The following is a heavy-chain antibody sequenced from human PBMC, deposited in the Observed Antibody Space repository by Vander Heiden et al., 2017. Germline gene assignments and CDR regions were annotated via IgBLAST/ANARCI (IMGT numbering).Heavy chain of an antibody. CDR2: ISSSSSYI. D-gene: IGHD6-19*01. CDR3: ARVKAFIAVAAFDI. J-gene: IGHJ3*02. Sequence: EVQLVESGGGLVKPGGSLRLSCAASGVTFGSYSMNWVRQAPGKGLEWVSSISSSSSYIYYADSVKGRFTISRDNAKNSLYLQMNSLRAEDTAVYYCARVKAFIAVAAFDIWGQGTMVTVSS. CDR1: GVTFGSYS. V-gene: IGHV3-21*01.